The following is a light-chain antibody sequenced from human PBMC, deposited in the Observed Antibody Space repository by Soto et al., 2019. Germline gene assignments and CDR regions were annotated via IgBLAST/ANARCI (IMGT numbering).Light chain of an antibody. J-gene: IGKJ1*01. CDR2: GAS. V-gene: IGKV3-15*01. CDR1: QSVSSN. Sequence: EIVMTQSPATLSVSPGERATLSCRASQSVSSNLAWYQQKPGQAPRLLIYGASTRATGIPARFSGSGSGTEIPLTISMLQSEDFAVYYCQQYNDWPWTFGQGTKVEIK. CDR3: QQYNDWPWT.